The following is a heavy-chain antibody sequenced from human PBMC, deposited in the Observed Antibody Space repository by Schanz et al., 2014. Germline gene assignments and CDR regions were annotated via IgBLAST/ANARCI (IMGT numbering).Heavy chain of an antibody. CDR2: ISGRSCTT. J-gene: IGHJ4*02. V-gene: IGHV3-48*04. Sequence: VQLAESGGGVVQPGRSLRLSCAASGFAFNNYGMHWVRQAPGKGLEWVSNISGRSCTTNYADSLNGSFSITRDNGKNSLYLQMNSLRAEVTALYCCARDFHYVPGSYYKGFGYWGQGTLVTVSS. D-gene: IGHD3-10*01. CDR3: ARDFHYVPGSYYKGFGY. CDR1: GFAFNNYG.